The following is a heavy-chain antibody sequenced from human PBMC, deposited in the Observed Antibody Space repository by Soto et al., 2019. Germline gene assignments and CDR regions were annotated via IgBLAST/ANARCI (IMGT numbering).Heavy chain of an antibody. J-gene: IGHJ5*01. CDR1: GDSYRISTYS. V-gene: IGHV4-30-2*01. Sequence: PSETLSLTCNMSGDSYRISTYSWSWIRQPPGTALQWIGFIYQSGVTSYNPSLASRVSISLDRSNNQCSLKLKSVTAADTAVYFCAGMPYTSGLRFDHWGPGTLVTVSS. CDR3: AGMPYTSGLRFDH. D-gene: IGHD6-19*01. CDR2: IYQSGVT.